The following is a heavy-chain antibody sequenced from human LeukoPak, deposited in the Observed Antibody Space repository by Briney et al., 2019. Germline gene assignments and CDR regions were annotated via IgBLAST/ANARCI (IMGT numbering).Heavy chain of an antibody. Sequence: PGGSLRLSCAASAFSFGSNPMNWVRQAPGKGLEWVSGITGSGDYTYYIDSVQGRFTISRDNSKNMLFLQMNSVRAEDTAVYYCARGVMAARLYYFDYWGRGILVTVSS. D-gene: IGHD2-21*01. V-gene: IGHV3-23*01. CDR2: ITGSGDYT. CDR1: AFSFGSNP. CDR3: ARGVMAARLYYFDY. J-gene: IGHJ4*02.